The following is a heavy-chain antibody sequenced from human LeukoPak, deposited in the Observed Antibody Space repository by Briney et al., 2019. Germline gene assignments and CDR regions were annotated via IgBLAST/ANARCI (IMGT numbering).Heavy chain of an antibody. CDR3: ARARPLIVATIFDY. CDR1: GFTFSDYY. D-gene: IGHD5-12*01. J-gene: IGHJ4*02. V-gene: IGHV3-11*04. CDR2: ISSSGSTI. Sequence: PGGSLRLSCAASGFTFSDYYMSWIRQAPGKGLEWVSYISSSGSTIYYADSVKGRFTISRDNAKNSLYLQMNSLRAEDTAVYYCARARPLIVATIFDYWGQGTLVTVSS.